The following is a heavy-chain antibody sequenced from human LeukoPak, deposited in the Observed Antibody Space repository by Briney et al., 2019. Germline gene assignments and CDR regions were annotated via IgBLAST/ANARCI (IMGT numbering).Heavy chain of an antibody. V-gene: IGHV1-2*02. J-gene: IGHJ3*02. CDR3: ARIDWTEAAFDI. D-gene: IGHD1-1*01. CDR1: GYTFTGYY. CDR2: INPNSGGT. Sequence: ASVKVSCKASGYTFTGYYMHWVRQAPGQGLEWMGWINPNSGGTNYAQKFQGRVTMTRDTSISTAYMELSRLRSDDTAVYYCARIDWTEAAFDIWGQGTIVTVSS.